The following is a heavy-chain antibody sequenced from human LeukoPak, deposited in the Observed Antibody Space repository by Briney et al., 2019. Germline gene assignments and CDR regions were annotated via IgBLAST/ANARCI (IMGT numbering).Heavy chain of an antibody. D-gene: IGHD1-26*01. J-gene: IGHJ6*02. CDR3: ASEIVGATQAGIPLYYYGMDV. Sequence: GASLKVSCEASGVTFSSYAISWVRQAPGQGLEWMARIIPILGIANYAQKFQSRVTITADKSTSTAYMELSSLRSEDTAVYYCASEIVGATQAGIPLYYYGMDVWGQGTTVTVSS. CDR1: GVTFSSYA. CDR2: IIPILGIA. V-gene: IGHV1-69*04.